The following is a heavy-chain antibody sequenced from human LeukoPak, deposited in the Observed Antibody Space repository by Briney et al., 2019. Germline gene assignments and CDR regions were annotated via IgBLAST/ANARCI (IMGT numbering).Heavy chain of an antibody. V-gene: IGHV4-59*01. CDR1: GGSISGYH. CDR3: ARVPRSYYYYYYMDV. CDR2: IYYSGSS. Sequence: SETLSLTCNVSGGSISGYHWSWIRQPPGKGLKWLGYIYYSGSSNYNPSLKSRVTMSADTSKNQFSLKLSSVTAADTAVYYCARVPRSYYYYYYMDVWGKGTTVTVSS. J-gene: IGHJ6*03.